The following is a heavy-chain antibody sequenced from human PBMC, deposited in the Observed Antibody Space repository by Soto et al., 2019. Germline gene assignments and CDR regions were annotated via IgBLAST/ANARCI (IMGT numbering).Heavy chain of an antibody. V-gene: IGHV4-59*08. CDR2: IYYSGST. CDR3: ASSMVAATLFDY. Sequence: QVQLQESGPGLVKPSETLSLTCTVSGGSISSYYWSWIRQPPGKGLEWIGYIYYSGSTNYNPSLKSRVTISVDTSKNQFSLKLSSVTAADMAVYYCASSMVAATLFDYWGQGTLVTVSS. J-gene: IGHJ4*02. CDR1: GGSISSYY. D-gene: IGHD2-15*01.